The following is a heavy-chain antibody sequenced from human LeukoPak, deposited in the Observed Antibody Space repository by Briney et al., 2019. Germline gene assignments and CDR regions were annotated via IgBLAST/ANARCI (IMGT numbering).Heavy chain of an antibody. CDR3: ARAPYYDYVWGSYRPPWYFDL. CDR1: GGSISSYY. D-gene: IGHD3-16*02. CDR2: IYTSGST. J-gene: IGHJ2*01. V-gene: IGHV4-4*07. Sequence: SETLSLTCTVSGGSISSYYWSWIRQPAGKGLEWIGRIYTSGSTNYNPSLKSRVTMSVDTSKNQFSLKLSSVTAAGTAVYYCARAPYYDYVWGSYRPPWYFDLWGRGTLVTVSS.